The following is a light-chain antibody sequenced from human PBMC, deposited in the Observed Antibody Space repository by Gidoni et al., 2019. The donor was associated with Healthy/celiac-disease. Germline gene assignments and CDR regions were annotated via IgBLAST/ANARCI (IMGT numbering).Light chain of an antibody. J-gene: IGKJ5*01. CDR2: AAS. CDR1: QSISSY. V-gene: IGKV1-39*01. CDR3: QQSYSTPIP. Sequence: DIQMTKSPSSLSASVGDRVTITCRARQSISSYLNWYQHKPGKAPKLLIYAASSLQSGVPSRFSGSGSGTDFTLTISSLQPEDFATYYCQQSYSTPIPLGQGTRLEIK.